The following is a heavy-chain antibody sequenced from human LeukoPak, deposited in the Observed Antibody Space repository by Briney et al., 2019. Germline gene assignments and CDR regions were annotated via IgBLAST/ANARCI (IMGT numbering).Heavy chain of an antibody. J-gene: IGHJ4*02. Sequence: SETLSLTCTVSGGSISSYYWSWIRQPPGKGLEWIGYIYSGGSTNYNPSLKSRVSISVDTSKNQFSLKLSSVTAADTAVYYCARHDGGYGDYFDYWGPGTLVTVSS. CDR1: GGSISSYY. V-gene: IGHV4-59*08. CDR2: IYSGGST. CDR3: ARHDGGYGDYFDY. D-gene: IGHD4-17*01.